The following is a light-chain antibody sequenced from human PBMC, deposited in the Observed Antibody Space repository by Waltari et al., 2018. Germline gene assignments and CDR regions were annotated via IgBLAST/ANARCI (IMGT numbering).Light chain of an antibody. J-gene: IGKJ4*01. Sequence: DIQMTQSPSSLSASVGDRVTITCRASQGISNYLAWYQQRPGKIPRRLIYAASTLQSGVPSRFSGSGSETDFTLTISSLQPEDVATYYCQMYNSARQLTFGGGTKVEIK. CDR1: QGISNY. V-gene: IGKV1-27*01. CDR2: AAS. CDR3: QMYNSARQLT.